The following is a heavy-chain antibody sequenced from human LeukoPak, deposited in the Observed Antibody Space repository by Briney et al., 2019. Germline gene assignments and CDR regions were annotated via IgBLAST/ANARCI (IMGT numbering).Heavy chain of an antibody. CDR2: ISWNSGSI. D-gene: IGHD4-17*01. J-gene: IGHJ3*02. CDR1: GFTFDDYA. V-gene: IGHV3-9*01. CDR3: AKGMTTVTGENAFDI. Sequence: GGSLRLSCAASGFTFDDYAMHWVRQAPGKGLEWVSGISWNSGSIGYADSVKGRFTISRDNAKNSLYLQMNSLRAEDTALYYCAKGMTTVTGENAFDIWGLGTMVTVS.